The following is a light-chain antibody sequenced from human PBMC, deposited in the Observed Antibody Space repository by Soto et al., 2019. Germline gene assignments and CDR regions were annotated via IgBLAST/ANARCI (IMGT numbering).Light chain of an antibody. CDR2: DAS. V-gene: IGKV1-5*01. J-gene: IGKJ1*01. Sequence: DIQMTQAPSTLSASVGDRVTITCRAGQSINRGLAWYQQKPGKAPKVLIYDASSLESGVPSRFSGSGSGTEFTLTINSLQPDDFATYYCQQYSSFKTFDQGTRVEI. CDR3: QQYSSFKT. CDR1: QSINRG.